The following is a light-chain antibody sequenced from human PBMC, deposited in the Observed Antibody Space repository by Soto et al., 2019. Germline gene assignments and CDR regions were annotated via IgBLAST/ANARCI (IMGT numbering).Light chain of an antibody. J-gene: IGLJ1*01. CDR1: NSGVVNYEY. V-gene: IGLV2-23*01. CDR3: CSYAGGYTYL. CDR2: EGR. Sequence: QSALSQPASVSGSPGQSITISCTGINSGVVNYEYVSWYQQFPDKAPKLIIYEGRERPSGVSDRFSGSKSDNAASLTISALQTEDEADYFCCSYAGGYTYLFGTGTKLTVL.